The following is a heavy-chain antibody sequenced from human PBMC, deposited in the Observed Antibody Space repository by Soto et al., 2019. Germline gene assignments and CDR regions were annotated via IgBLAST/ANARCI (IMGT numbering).Heavy chain of an antibody. CDR2: IKQDGTEK. V-gene: IGHV3-7*01. CDR1: GFTFSRYW. J-gene: IGHJ3*02. D-gene: IGHD5-18*01. Sequence: WGSLRLSCAASGFTFSRYWMNWVRQAPGKGLEWVANIKQDGTEKNYVDSVKGRFTISRDNARNSLYLQMDSLRAEDTAVYFCARGDTPMITGMDSFDIWGQGTMVTVSS. CDR3: ARGDTPMITGMDSFDI.